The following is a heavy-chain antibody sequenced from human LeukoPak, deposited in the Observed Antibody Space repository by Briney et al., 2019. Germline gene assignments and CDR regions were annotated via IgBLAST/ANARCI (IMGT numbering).Heavy chain of an antibody. CDR2: IYSIGST. Sequence: GGSLRLSCAASGFSVTNYGMSWVRQAPGKGLEWVSVIYSIGSTFYADSVKGRFTISRDNSKNTLYLHMNSLRAEDTAVYYCARDRVYLGREDAFDIWGQGTMVTVSS. CDR3: ARDRVYLGREDAFDI. V-gene: IGHV3-53*01. J-gene: IGHJ3*02. D-gene: IGHD7-27*01. CDR1: GFSVTNYG.